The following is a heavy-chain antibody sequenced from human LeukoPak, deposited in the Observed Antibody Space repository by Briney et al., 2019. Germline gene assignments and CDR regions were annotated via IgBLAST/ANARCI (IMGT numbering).Heavy chain of an antibody. V-gene: IGHV3-21*01. Sequence: GGSLRLSCAASGFTFSSYSMNWVRQAPGKGLEWVSSISSSSSYIYYADSVKGRFTISRDNAKNSLYLQMNSLRAEDTAVYYCARWASSWAYYYYYYYMDVWGKGTTVTISS. CDR3: ARWASSWAYYYYYYYMDV. J-gene: IGHJ6*03. CDR1: GFTFSSYS. D-gene: IGHD6-13*01. CDR2: ISSSSSYI.